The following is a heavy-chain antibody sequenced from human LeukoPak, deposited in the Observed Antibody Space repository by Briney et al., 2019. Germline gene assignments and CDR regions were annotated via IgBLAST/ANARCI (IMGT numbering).Heavy chain of an antibody. J-gene: IGHJ3*02. D-gene: IGHD1-26*01. CDR2: IKSKTDGGTT. CDR1: GFTFSNAW. Sequence: GGSLRLSCAASGFTFSNAWMSWVRQAPGKGLEWVGRIKSKTDGGTTDYAAPVKGRFTISRDDSKNTLYLQMNSLKTEDTAVYYCTTDPNLPFIVGASRGVDAFDIWGQGTMVTVSS. CDR3: TTDPNLPFIVGASRGVDAFDI. V-gene: IGHV3-15*01.